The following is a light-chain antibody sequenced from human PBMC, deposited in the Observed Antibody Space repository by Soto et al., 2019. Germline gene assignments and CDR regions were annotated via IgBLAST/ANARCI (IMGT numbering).Light chain of an antibody. V-gene: IGKV3-15*01. CDR2: GAS. Sequence: EIVLTQSPGTLSLSPGERATLSCSASQSVSNNYLAWYQQKPGQAPRLLIYGASSRATGIPVRFSGSGSGTEFTLTISSLQSEDFAVYYCQQYNNWPLTFGQGTRLEIK. CDR1: QSVSNN. J-gene: IGKJ5*01. CDR3: QQYNNWPLT.